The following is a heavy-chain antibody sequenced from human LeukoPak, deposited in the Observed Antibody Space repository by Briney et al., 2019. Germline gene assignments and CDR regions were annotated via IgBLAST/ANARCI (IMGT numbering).Heavy chain of an antibody. CDR3: ARGLAPPTYYDILTGYWKYSSGWYYIDY. V-gene: IGHV1-18*01. CDR1: GYTFTSYG. D-gene: IGHD3-9*01. Sequence: ASVKVSCKASGYTFTSYGISWVRQAPGQGLEWMGWISAYNANTNYAQKLQGRVTMTTDTSTSTAYMELRSLRSDDTAVYYCARGLAPPTYYDILTGYWKYSSGWYYIDYWGQGTLVTVSS. CDR2: ISAYNANT. J-gene: IGHJ4*02.